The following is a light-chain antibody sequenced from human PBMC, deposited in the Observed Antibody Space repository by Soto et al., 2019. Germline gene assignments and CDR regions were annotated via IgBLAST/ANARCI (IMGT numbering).Light chain of an antibody. CDR2: EVS. CDR1: SRDVGGYNY. CDR3: SSYTSSSTLYV. V-gene: IGLV2-14*01. J-gene: IGLJ1*01. Sequence: QSALTQPASVSGSPGQTITISCTGTSRDVGGYNYVSWYQRHPGKAPILIIYEVSNRPSGLSNRFSGSKSGNTASLTISGLQAKDEADYYCSSYTSSSTLYVFGTGTQVTVL.